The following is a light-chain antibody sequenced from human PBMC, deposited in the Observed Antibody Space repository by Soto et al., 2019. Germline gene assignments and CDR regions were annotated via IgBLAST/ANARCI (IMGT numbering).Light chain of an antibody. J-gene: IGKJ1*01. V-gene: IGKV3-20*01. CDR3: QQYGGSPQT. CDR1: QSVSNY. CDR2: GAS. Sequence: EIVLTQSPGTLSLSPGERATLSCRASQSVSNYLAWYQQKPGQARRLLIYGASSRATGIPDRFSGSGSGTDFTLTISRLEPEDFAVYYCQQYGGSPQTFGQGTKV.